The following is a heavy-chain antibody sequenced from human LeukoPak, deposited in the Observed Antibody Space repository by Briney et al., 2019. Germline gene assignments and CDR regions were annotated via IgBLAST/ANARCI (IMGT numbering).Heavy chain of an antibody. D-gene: IGHD6-6*01. CDR3: ARHFAYSSSSYFDY. CDR2: VYYTGST. Sequence: SETLSLTCSVSGGSVSSYYWSWILQPPGKGLERIGYVYYTGSTNYNPSLKSRVTMFEDKSKNQFSLRLSSVTVADTAVYYCARHFAYSSSSYFDYWGQGSLVTVSS. J-gene: IGHJ4*02. CDR1: GGSVSSYY. V-gene: IGHV4-59*08.